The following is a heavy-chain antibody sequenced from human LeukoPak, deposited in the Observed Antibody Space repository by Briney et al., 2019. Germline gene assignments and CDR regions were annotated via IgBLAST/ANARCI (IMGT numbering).Heavy chain of an antibody. D-gene: IGHD6-6*01. CDR2: VYYSGRT. V-gene: IGHV4-30-4*08. CDR1: GGSISSGDYY. J-gene: IGHJ4*02. CDR3: ARAVYSNSYLFDY. Sequence: TSSETLSLTCTVSGGSISSGDYYWSWIRQPPGKGLEWIGHVYYSGRTYYNPSLKSRLTVSVDTSKNQFSLKLSSVTAADTAVYYCARAVYSNSYLFDYWGQGTLLTVSS.